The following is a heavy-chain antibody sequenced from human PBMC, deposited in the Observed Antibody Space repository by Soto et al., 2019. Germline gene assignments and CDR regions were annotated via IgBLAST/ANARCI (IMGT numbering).Heavy chain of an antibody. D-gene: IGHD1-1*01. CDR2: IYWDDEK. Sequence: QITLKESGPTLVKPTQTLTLTCTFSGFSLTTSGVGVGWIRQPPGKALEWLALIYWDDEKRYSPSLESRLSITKDTSNNQVVLPMTNMDPVDTATYFCAHSPLGQLLLYFDFWGQGTLVTVSS. CDR3: AHSPLGQLLLYFDF. CDR1: GFSLTTSGVG. V-gene: IGHV2-5*02. J-gene: IGHJ4*02.